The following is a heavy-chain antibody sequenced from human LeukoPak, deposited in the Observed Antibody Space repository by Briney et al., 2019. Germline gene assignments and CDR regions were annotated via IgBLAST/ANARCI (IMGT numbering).Heavy chain of an antibody. Sequence: QTGGSLRLSCAASGFTFSSYAMSWVRQAPGKGLEWVSTIGGNGGGTYYADSVKGRFTISRDNSKNTLYLQMNSLRAEDTALYYCAKIDYGDFHFDYWGQGTLVTVSS. CDR2: IGGNGGGT. D-gene: IGHD4-17*01. V-gene: IGHV3-23*01. CDR3: AKIDYGDFHFDY. CDR1: GFTFSSYA. J-gene: IGHJ4*02.